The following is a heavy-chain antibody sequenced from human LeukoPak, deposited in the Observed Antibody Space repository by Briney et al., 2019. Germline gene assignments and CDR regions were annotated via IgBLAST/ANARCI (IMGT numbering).Heavy chain of an antibody. CDR3: ARKGYCSSGSCYLDY. J-gene: IGHJ4*02. V-gene: IGHV4-38-2*01. Sequence: PSETLSLTCAVSGYSISSGYYWGWIRQPPGKGLEWIGSIYFTGTTYYNPSLKSRVTTSLDTSKNQFSLSLSSVTAADTAVCYCARKGYCSSGSCYLDYWGQGTLVTVSS. CDR1: GYSISSGYY. CDR2: IYFTGTT. D-gene: IGHD2-15*01.